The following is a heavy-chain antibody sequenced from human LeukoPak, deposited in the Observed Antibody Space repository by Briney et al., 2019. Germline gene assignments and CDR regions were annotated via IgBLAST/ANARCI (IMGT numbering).Heavy chain of an antibody. J-gene: IGHJ4*02. D-gene: IGHD3-3*01. Sequence: GGSLRLSCAASGLAFSAYKMHWVRQAPRKGLVWVSSISSSSSYIYYADSVKGRFTISRDNAKNSLYLQMNSLRAEDTAVYYCARDEGYYDFWSGYYDNLFDYWGQGALVTVSS. CDR3: ARDEGYYDFWSGYYDNLFDY. V-gene: IGHV3-21*01. CDR1: GLAFSAYK. CDR2: ISSSSSYI.